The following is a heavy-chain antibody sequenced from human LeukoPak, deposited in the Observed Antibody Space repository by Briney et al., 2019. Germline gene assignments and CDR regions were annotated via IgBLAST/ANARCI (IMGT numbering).Heavy chain of an antibody. J-gene: IGHJ4*02. Sequence: ASVTVSCKASGYTFTGYYMHWVRQAPGQGLEWMGWISAYNGNTNYAQKLQGRVTMTTDTSTSTAYMELRSLRSDDTAVYYCARQYLQRRAQPDYWGQGTLVTVSS. V-gene: IGHV1-18*04. CDR3: ARQYLQRRAQPDY. CDR1: GYTFTGYY. D-gene: IGHD4-11*01. CDR2: ISAYNGNT.